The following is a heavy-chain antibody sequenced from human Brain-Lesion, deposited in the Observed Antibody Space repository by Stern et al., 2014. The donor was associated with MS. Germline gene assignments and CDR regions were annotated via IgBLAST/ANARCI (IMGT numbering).Heavy chain of an antibody. J-gene: IGHJ5*01. V-gene: IGHV6-1*01. Sequence: QVQLQQSGPGLMKPSQTLALTCAISGDSVSSNSAAWNWIRPSPSRGLEWLGRTYYRSKWYYQYAEAVKRRITINAETSTNQFSLQLNSVTPEDTAVYLCAKGYNWFDSWGQGTVVTVS. CDR3: AKGYNWFDS. CDR1: GDSVSSNSAA. CDR2: TYYRSKWYY.